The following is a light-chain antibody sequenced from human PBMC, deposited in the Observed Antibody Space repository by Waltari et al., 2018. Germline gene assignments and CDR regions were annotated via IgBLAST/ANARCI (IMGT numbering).Light chain of an antibody. J-gene: IGKJ1*01. CDR3: QNHERLPAM. CDR2: GAS. CDR1: QSVSRY. V-gene: IGKV3-20*01. Sequence: EIVLTQSPGTLSLSPGERATLSCRASQSVSRYLAWYQQKPGQAPRLLSYGASSRATGIPDRFSGSGSGTDFSLTISRLEPEDFAVYYCQNHERLPAMFGQGTKVEIK.